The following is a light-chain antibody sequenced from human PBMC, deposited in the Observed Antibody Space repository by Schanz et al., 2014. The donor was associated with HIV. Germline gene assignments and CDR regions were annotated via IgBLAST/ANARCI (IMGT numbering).Light chain of an antibody. J-gene: IGKJ1*01. CDR1: QRLSSSY. V-gene: IGKV3-20*01. CDR2: ATS. CDR3: QQYGGSPT. Sequence: EIVLTQSPGSLSLSPGGRATLSCGASQRLSSSYLAWYQQKRDQPPRLVIYATSTRAAGIPDRFSGTGSGTDFTLIISRLEPADIAVYYCQQYGGSPTFGQGTKVEIK.